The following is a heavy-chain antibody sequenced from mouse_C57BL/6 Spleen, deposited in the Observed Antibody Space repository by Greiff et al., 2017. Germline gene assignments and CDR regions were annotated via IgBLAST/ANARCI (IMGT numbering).Heavy chain of an antibody. J-gene: IGHJ4*01. CDR2: IDPSDSET. CDR1: GYTFTSYW. Sequence: VQLQQPGAELVRPGSSVKLSCKASGYTFTSYWMHWVKQRPIQGLEWIGNIDPSDSETHYNQKFKDKATLTVDKSSSTAYMQLSSLTSEDSAVYYCATDGYYVAMDYWGQGTSVTVSS. D-gene: IGHD2-3*01. CDR3: ATDGYYVAMDY. V-gene: IGHV1-52*01.